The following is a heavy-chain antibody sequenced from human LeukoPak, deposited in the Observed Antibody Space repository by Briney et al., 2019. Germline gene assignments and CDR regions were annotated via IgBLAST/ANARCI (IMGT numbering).Heavy chain of an antibody. D-gene: IGHD1-26*01. CDR3: ARDRGSYYDY. CDR1: GGSISSYY. Sequence: SETLSLTCTVSGGSISSYYWSWFRQPPGKGLEWIGYIYYSGSTNYNPSLKSRVTISVDTSKNQFSLKLSSVTAADTAVYYCARDRGSYYDYWGQGTLVTVSS. J-gene: IGHJ4*02. CDR2: IYYSGST. V-gene: IGHV4-59*01.